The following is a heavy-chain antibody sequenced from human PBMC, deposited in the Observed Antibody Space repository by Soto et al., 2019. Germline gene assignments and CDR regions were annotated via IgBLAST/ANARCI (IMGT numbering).Heavy chain of an antibody. CDR3: ARDYYYDSSGYLGGYFQH. V-gene: IGHV3-33*01. D-gene: IGHD3-22*01. J-gene: IGHJ1*01. Sequence: QVQLVESGGGVVQPGRSLRLSCAASGFTFSSYGMHWVRQAPGKGLEWVAVIWYDGSNKYYADSVKGRFTISRDNSKNTLYLQMNSLRAEDTTVYYCARDYYYDSSGYLGGYFQHWGQGTLVTVSS. CDR2: IWYDGSNK. CDR1: GFTFSSYG.